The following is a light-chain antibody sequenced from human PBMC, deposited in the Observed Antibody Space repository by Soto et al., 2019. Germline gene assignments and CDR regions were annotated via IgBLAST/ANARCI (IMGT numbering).Light chain of an antibody. V-gene: IGKV1-5*03. CDR2: KAS. J-gene: IGKJ1*01. Sequence: DIQMTQSPSTLSGSVGDRVTITCRASQTISSWLAWYQQKPGKAPKXLIYKASTLKSGVPSRFSGSGSGTELTLTISSLQPDDFATYYCQHYNSYSEAFGQGTKV. CDR3: QHYNSYSEA. CDR1: QTISSW.